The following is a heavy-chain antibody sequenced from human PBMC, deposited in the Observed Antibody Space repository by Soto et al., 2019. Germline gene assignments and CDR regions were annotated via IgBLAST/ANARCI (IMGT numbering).Heavy chain of an antibody. CDR1: GFTFSSYA. CDR2: ISGSGGST. Sequence: PGGSLRLSCAASGFTFSSYAMSWVRQAPGKGLEWVSAISGSGGSTYYADSVKGRFTISRDNSKNTLYLQMNSLRAEDTAVYYCARGTTTYYYYYMDVWGKGTTVTVSS. V-gene: IGHV3-23*01. CDR3: ARGTTTYYYYYMDV. J-gene: IGHJ6*03. D-gene: IGHD4-17*01.